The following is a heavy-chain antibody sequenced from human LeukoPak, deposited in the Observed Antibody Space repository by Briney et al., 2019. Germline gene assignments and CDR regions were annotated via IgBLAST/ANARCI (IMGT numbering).Heavy chain of an antibody. CDR2: VSGGAGAT. Sequence: PGGSLRLSCAASGFTFSSYAMSWVRQAPGKGLEWVSSVSGGAGATYYADSVKGRFTISRHNSENTLYLQMNSLRAEDTAVYYCAKDLTVTTISYFDYWGQGTLVTVPS. J-gene: IGHJ4*02. D-gene: IGHD4-17*01. CDR1: GFTFSSYA. V-gene: IGHV3-23*01. CDR3: AKDLTVTTISYFDY.